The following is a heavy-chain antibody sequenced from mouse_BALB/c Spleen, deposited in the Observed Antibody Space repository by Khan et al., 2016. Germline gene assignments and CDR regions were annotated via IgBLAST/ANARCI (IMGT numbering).Heavy chain of an antibody. CDR1: GYTFSRYW. CDR2: ILPGTGST. J-gene: IGHJ3*01. Sequence: QVQLKQSGAELMKPGASVKISCKATGYTFSRYWIEWVKERPGHGLAWIGEILPGTGSTNYNEKLKGKATFTAETSSNTAYIQLSSLTSEDSAVDYCARGAYWGRGTLVTVSA. V-gene: IGHV1-9*01. CDR3: ARGAY.